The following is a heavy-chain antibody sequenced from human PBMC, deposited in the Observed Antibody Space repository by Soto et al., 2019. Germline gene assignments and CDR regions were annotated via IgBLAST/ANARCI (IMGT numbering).Heavy chain of an antibody. CDR1: GGSISSYY. Sequence: SETLSLTCTVSGGSISSYYWSWIRQPPGKGLEWIGYIYYSGSTNYNPSLKSRVTISVDTSKNQLSLKLSSVTAADTAVYHCARGGCSSNSCYYGMDVWGQGTTVT. CDR2: IYYSGST. D-gene: IGHD2-2*01. CDR3: ARGGCSSNSCYYGMDV. J-gene: IGHJ6*02. V-gene: IGHV4-59*01.